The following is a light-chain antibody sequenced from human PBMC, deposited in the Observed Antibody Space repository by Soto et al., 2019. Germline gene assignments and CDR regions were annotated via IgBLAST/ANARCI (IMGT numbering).Light chain of an antibody. CDR1: QTINNY. CDR3: QQYVDSPQT. CDR2: DSS. J-gene: IGKJ4*01. V-gene: IGKV3-20*01. Sequence: EIVLTQSPGTLSLSPGERATLSCRARQTINNYVAWYQQKPCQAPRVLIYDSSIRATGVPDRFSGSGSGTDFTLTISRLEPEDFAVYYCQQYVDSPQTFGGGTKVEIK.